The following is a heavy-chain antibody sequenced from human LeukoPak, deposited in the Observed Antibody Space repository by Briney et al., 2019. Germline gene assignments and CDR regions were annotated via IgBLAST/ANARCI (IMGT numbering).Heavy chain of an antibody. Sequence: SQTLSLTCTISGGSISSGGYYWSWIRQHPGKGLEWIGYIYYSGSTYYNPSLKSRVTISVDTSKNQFSLKLSSVTAADTAVYYCARRRGYGSGSYIDYWGQGTLVTVSS. D-gene: IGHD3-10*01. CDR3: ARRRGYGSGSYIDY. CDR1: GGSISSGGYY. CDR2: IYYSGST. V-gene: IGHV4-31*03. J-gene: IGHJ4*02.